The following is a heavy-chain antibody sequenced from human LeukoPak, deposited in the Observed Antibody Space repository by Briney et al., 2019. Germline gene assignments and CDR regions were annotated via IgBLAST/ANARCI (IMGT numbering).Heavy chain of an antibody. D-gene: IGHD3-10*01. CDR3: ARARSGSDSLGWFDP. V-gene: IGHV4-59*01. J-gene: IGHJ5*02. CDR2: ISYSGST. CDR1: GASISSYY. Sequence: SETLSLTCTVSGASISSYYWSWIRQPPGKGLEWIGYISYSGSTNYNPSLKSRVTISVDTSKNQFSLKLSSVTAADTAVYYCARARSGSDSLGWFDPWGQGTLATVSS.